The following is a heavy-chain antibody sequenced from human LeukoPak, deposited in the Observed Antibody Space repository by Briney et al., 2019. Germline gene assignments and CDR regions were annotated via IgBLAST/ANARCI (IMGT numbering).Heavy chain of an antibody. CDR1: GITFSSYS. CDR3: ARVYSSSWYLGY. CDR2: ISSSGSTK. D-gene: IGHD6-13*01. V-gene: IGHV3-48*01. J-gene: IGHJ4*02. Sequence: GGSLRLSCGASGITFSSYSMNWVRQAPGKGLEWVSYISSSGSTKYYADSVKGRFTISRDNARNSLYLQMNSLRAEDTAVYYCARVYSSSWYLGYWGQGTLVTVSS.